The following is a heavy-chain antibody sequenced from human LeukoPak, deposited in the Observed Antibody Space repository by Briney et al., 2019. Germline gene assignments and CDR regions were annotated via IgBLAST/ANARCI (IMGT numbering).Heavy chain of an antibody. V-gene: IGHV3-21*01. J-gene: IGHJ4*02. CDR1: GFTFSSYS. CDR2: ISSSSSYI. Sequence: GGSLRLSCAASGFTFSSYSMNWVRQAPGKGLEWVSSISSSSSYIYYADSVKGRFTISRDNAKNPLYLQMNSLRAEDTAVYYCARVYYDSSGYYYFDYWGQGTLVTVSS. D-gene: IGHD3-22*01. CDR3: ARVYYDSSGYYYFDY.